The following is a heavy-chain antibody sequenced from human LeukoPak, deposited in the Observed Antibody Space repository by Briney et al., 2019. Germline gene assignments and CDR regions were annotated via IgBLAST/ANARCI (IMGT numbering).Heavy chain of an antibody. V-gene: IGHV4-59*08. Sequence: SETLSLTCTVSGGSISSYYWSWIRQPPGKGLEWIGYIYYSGSTNYNPSLKSRVTISVDTSKNQFSLKLSSVTAADTAVYYCARGYSYGWRYFDYWGQRTLVTVSS. J-gene: IGHJ4*02. CDR2: IYYSGST. CDR3: ARGYSYGWRYFDY. D-gene: IGHD5-18*01. CDR1: GGSISSYY.